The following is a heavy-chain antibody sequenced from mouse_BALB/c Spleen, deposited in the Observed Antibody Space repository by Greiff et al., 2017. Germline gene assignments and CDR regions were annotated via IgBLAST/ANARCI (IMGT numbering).Heavy chain of an antibody. Sequence: EVKLVESGGGLVKPGGSLKLSCAASGFTFSSYAMSWVRQSPEKRLEWVAEISSGGSYTYYPDTVTGRFTISRDNAKNTLYLEMSSLRSEDTAMYYGARDGGNYGCAYWGQGTLVTVAA. CDR1: GFTFSSYA. J-gene: IGHJ3*01. CDR2: ISSGGSYT. CDR3: ARDGGNYGCAY. D-gene: IGHD2-1*01. V-gene: IGHV5-9-4*01.